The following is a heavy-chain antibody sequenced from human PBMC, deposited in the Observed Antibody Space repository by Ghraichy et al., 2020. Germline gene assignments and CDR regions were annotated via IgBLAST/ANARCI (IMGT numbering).Heavy chain of an antibody. Sequence: GGSLRLSCAASGFTFSSYGMHWARQAPGKGLEWVAIIWYDGSNKCYADSVKGRFTISRDNSKNTLYLQMNSLRVEDTAVYYCARAFSAGRDYWGQGTLVTVSS. CDR2: IWYDGSNK. CDR3: ARAFSAGRDY. V-gene: IGHV3-33*01. D-gene: IGHD6-13*01. J-gene: IGHJ4*02. CDR1: GFTFSSYG.